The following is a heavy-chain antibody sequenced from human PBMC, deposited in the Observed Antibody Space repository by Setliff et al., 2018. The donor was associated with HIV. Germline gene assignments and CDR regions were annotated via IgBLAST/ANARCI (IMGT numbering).Heavy chain of an antibody. CDR1: GGSISSGSYY. V-gene: IGHV4-61*02. D-gene: IGHD1-26*01. Sequence: PSETLSLTCTVSGGSISSGSYYWSWIRQPAGKGLEWIGRIYTTGSTNYNPSLKGRVTISADTSNNQFSLRLTSMTAADTAVYYCAKTSVGATGLYAFDIWGQGTMVTVSS. J-gene: IGHJ3*02. CDR2: IYTTGST. CDR3: AKTSVGATGLYAFDI.